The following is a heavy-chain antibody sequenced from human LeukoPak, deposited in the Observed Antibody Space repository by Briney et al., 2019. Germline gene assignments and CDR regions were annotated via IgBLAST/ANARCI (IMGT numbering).Heavy chain of an antibody. CDR3: AKDYRVIVAAYYMDV. CDR1: GFTFSSYG. D-gene: IGHD5-12*01. Sequence: GGSLRLSCAASGFTFSSYGMSWVRQAPGKGLEWVSAISGSGGSTYYADSVKGRFTISRDNSKNTLYLQMNSLRAEDTAVYYCAKDYRVIVAAYYMDVWGKGTTVTISS. CDR2: ISGSGGST. V-gene: IGHV3-23*01. J-gene: IGHJ6*03.